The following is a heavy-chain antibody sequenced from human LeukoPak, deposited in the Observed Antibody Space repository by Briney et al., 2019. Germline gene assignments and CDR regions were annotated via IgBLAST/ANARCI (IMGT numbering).Heavy chain of an antibody. Sequence: PSETLSLTCAVYGGSFSGYYWSWIRQPPGKGLEWIGEINHSGSTNYNPSLKSRVTISVDTSKNQFSLKLSSVTAADTAVYYCARAFSPPQVVWGGYFDYWGQGNLVTGPS. J-gene: IGHJ4*01. CDR2: INHSGST. CDR1: GGSFSGYY. D-gene: IGHD3-10*01. CDR3: ARAFSPPQVVWGGYFDY. V-gene: IGHV4-34*01.